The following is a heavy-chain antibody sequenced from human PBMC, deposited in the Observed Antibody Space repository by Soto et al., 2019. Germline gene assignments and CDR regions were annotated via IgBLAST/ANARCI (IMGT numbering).Heavy chain of an antibody. J-gene: IGHJ4*02. V-gene: IGHV4-4*07. CDR3: ARDLGYGDYGHYFDY. CDR1: GGSISSYY. CDR2: IYTSGST. D-gene: IGHD4-17*01. Sequence: SETLSLTCTVSGGSISSYYWSWIRQPAGKGLEWIGRIYTSGSTNYNPSLKSRVTMSVDTSKNQFSLKLSSVTAADTAVYYCARDLGYGDYGHYFDYWGQGTLVTVSS.